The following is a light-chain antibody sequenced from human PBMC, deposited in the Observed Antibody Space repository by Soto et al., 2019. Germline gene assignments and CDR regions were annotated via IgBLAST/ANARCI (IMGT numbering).Light chain of an antibody. CDR1: SGNIASNY. Sequence: NFMLTQPQSVSQSPGKTVTFSCTRSSGNIASNYVQWYQQRPGSSPTNVIYEVKRRPSGIPDRFSGSIDSSSNSASLTISGLRTEDEAISYCQSYDSYDHVWVFGGGTQLTVL. CDR3: QSYDSYDHVWV. CDR2: EVK. J-gene: IGLJ7*01. V-gene: IGLV6-57*01.